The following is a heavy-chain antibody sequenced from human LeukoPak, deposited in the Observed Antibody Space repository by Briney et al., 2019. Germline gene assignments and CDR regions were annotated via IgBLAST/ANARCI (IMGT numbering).Heavy chain of an antibody. Sequence: GGSLRLSCAASGFTFSSYSMNWVRQAPGKGLEWVSYISSSSSTIYYADSVKGRFTISRDNAKNSLYLQMNSLRDEDTAVYYCARDYTGIAVKGIDYWGQGTLVTVSS. V-gene: IGHV3-48*02. J-gene: IGHJ4*02. D-gene: IGHD6-19*01. CDR3: ARDYTGIAVKGIDY. CDR1: GFTFSSYS. CDR2: ISSSSSTI.